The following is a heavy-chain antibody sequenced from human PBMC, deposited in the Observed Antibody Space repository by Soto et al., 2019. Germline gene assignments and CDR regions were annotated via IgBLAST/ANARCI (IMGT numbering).Heavy chain of an antibody. CDR1: GYTFTSYA. J-gene: IGHJ5*02. CDR2: INAGNGNT. V-gene: IGHV1-3*01. Sequence: ASVKVSCKASGYTFTSYAMHWVRQAPGQRLEWMGWINAGNGNTKYSQKFQGRVTITRDTSASTAYMELSSLRSEDTAVYYCARDPVAGTGKNWFDPSGQGTLVTVSS. CDR3: ARDPVAGTGKNWFDP. D-gene: IGHD6-19*01.